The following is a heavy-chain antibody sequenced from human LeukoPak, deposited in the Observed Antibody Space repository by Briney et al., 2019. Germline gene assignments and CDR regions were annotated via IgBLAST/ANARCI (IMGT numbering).Heavy chain of an antibody. CDR3: GVLPRGKYFDY. CDR1: GGSISSSSDY. V-gene: IGHV4-39*07. Sequence: SETLSLTCTVSGGSISSSSDYWGWIRQPPGKGLEWIGSIYYSGSTYYNPSLKSRVTISVDTSKNQFSLKLSSVTAADTAVYYCGVLPRGKYFDYWGQGTLVTVSS. J-gene: IGHJ4*02. D-gene: IGHD3-16*01. CDR2: IYYSGST.